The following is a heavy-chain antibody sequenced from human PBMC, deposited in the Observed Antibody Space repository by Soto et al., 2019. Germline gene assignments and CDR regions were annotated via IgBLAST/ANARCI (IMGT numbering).Heavy chain of an antibody. CDR2: ISYDGGDK. D-gene: IGHD1-20*01. Sequence: QVQLVESGGGVVQPGRSLRLSCTASGFTFSSYGMHWVRLAPGKGLEWVAVISYDGGDKYYTDSVKGRFTISRDNSKITLYLQMNRLRTDDTAVYYCAKSHPITVSHLEYWGQGTLVTVSS. J-gene: IGHJ4*02. CDR3: AKSHPITVSHLEY. CDR1: GFTFSSYG. V-gene: IGHV3-30*18.